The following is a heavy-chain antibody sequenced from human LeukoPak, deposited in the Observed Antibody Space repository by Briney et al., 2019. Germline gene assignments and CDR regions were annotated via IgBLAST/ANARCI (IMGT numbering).Heavy chain of an antibody. CDR1: GYSFTSYW. Sequence: GESLKISCKGSGYSFTSYWIGWVRQMPGKGLEWMGIIYPGDSDTRYSPSFQGQVTISADKSISTAYLQWSSLKASDSAMYYCGRIPAAGSLKGSFDIWGQGTMVTVSS. V-gene: IGHV5-51*01. D-gene: IGHD6-13*01. CDR3: GRIPAAGSLKGSFDI. J-gene: IGHJ3*02. CDR2: IYPGDSDT.